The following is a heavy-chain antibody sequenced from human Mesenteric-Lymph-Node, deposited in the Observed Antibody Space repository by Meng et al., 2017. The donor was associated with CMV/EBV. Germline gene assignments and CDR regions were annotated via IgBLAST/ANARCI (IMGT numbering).Heavy chain of an antibody. CDR1: GYTFIDYY. CDR3: ARNSIAVAGYDY. V-gene: IGHV1-69*05. D-gene: IGHD6-19*01. J-gene: IGHJ4*02. Sequence: SVKVSCKASGYTFIDYYIHWVRQAPGQGLEWMGGIIPIFGTANYAQKFQGRVTITTDESTSTAYMELSSLRSEDTAVYYCARNSIAVAGYDYWGQGTLVTVSS. CDR2: IIPIFGTA.